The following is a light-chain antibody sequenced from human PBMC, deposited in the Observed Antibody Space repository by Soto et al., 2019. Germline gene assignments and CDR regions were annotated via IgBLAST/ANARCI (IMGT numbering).Light chain of an antibody. V-gene: IGKV3-15*01. J-gene: IGKJ1*01. Sequence: IVLTHSPGTLSLSPWEGATLSCRSSQSVSRNYLAWYQQKPGQAPRLLIYGASTRATGIPARFSGSGSGTEFTLTISSLQSEDFAVYFCQQYNIWPQKFGQGTKVDIK. CDR2: GAS. CDR3: QQYNIWPQK. CDR1: QSVSRN.